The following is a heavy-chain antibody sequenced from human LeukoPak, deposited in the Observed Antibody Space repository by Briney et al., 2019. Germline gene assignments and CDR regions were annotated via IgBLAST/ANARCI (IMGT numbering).Heavy chain of an antibody. CDR2: IYYSGST. V-gene: IGHV4-39*01. CDR3: ARQNYYDSSVGRDY. CDR1: GGSISSSSYY. J-gene: IGHJ4*02. D-gene: IGHD3-22*01. Sequence: SETLSLTCTVSGGSISSSSYYWGWIRQPPGKGLEWIGSIYYSGSTYYNPSLKSRVTISVDTSKNQFSLKLSSVTAADTAVYYCARQNYYDSSVGRDYWGQGTLVTVSS.